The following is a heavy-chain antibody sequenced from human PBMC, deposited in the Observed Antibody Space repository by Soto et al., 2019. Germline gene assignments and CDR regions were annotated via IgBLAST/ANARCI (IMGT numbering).Heavy chain of an antibody. CDR2: ISGSGGNT. J-gene: IGHJ5*02. D-gene: IGHD2-15*01. CDR3: AKAAIVVVVAAPLTDNWFDP. Sequence: GGSLRLSCAASGFTFSSYAMSWVRQAPGKGLEWVSTISGSGGNTYYADSAKGRLTISRDNSKNTLFLQMNSLTAEDTVVYYCAKAAIVVVVAAPLTDNWFDPWGQGTLVTVSS. V-gene: IGHV3-23*01. CDR1: GFTFSSYA.